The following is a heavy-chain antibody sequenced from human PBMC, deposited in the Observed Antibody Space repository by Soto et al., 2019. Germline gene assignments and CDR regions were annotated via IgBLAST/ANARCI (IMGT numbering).Heavy chain of an antibody. V-gene: IGHV3-9*01. CDR2: MSWNSGSI. Sequence: EVQLVESGGGLVQPGRSLRLSCAASGFTFDDYAMHWVRQAPGKGLEWVSGMSWNSGSIGYADSVKGRFTISRDNAKNSLYLQMNSLRAEDTALYYCATANNYDFWTGSDYWGQGTLVTVSS. D-gene: IGHD3-3*01. J-gene: IGHJ4*02. CDR1: GFTFDDYA. CDR3: ATANNYDFWTGSDY.